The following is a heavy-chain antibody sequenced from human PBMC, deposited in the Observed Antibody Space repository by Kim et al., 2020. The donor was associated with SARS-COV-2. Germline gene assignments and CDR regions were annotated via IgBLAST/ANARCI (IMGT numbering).Heavy chain of an antibody. D-gene: IGHD2-2*01. CDR2: YT. CDR3: ARSSYGPEGY. Sequence: YTNYADSVKGRFTISRDNAKNSLYLQMNSLRAEDTAVYYCARSSYGPEGYWGQGTLVTVSS. V-gene: IGHV3-11*06. J-gene: IGHJ4*02.